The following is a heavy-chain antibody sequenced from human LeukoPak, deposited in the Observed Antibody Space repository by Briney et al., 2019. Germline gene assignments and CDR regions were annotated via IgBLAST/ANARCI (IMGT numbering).Heavy chain of an antibody. Sequence: GRSLRLSCAASGFTFSSYAMHWVRQAPGKGLEWVAVISYDGSNKYYADSVKGRFTISSDNSKNTLYLQMNSLRAEDTAVYYCARNYDYLDYWGQGTLVTVSS. V-gene: IGHV3-30*04. CDR1: GFTFSSYA. J-gene: IGHJ4*02. D-gene: IGHD3-16*01. CDR3: ARNYDYLDY. CDR2: ISYDGSNK.